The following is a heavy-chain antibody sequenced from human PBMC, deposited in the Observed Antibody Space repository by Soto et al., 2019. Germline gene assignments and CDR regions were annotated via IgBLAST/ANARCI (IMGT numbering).Heavy chain of an antibody. CDR2: IYYSGST. CDR1: GGSISSYY. CDR3: ASLTIVAATPYHFDY. Sequence: SETLSLTCTVSGGSISSYYWSWIRQPPGKGLEWIGYIYYSGSTNYNPSLKSRVTISVDASKNQFSLKLNSVTAADTAVYYCASLTIVAATPYHFDYWGQGILVTVSS. J-gene: IGHJ4*02. D-gene: IGHD1-26*01. V-gene: IGHV4-59*08.